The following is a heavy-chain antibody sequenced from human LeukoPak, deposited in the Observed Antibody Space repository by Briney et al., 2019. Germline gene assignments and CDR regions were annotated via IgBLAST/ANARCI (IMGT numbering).Heavy chain of an antibody. J-gene: IGHJ4*02. CDR2: IYPGDSDT. V-gene: IGHV5-51*01. CDR1: GYNFTTYW. Sequence: GGSLKISCKGSGYNFTTYWIGWVRQMPGKGLEWMGIIYPGDSDTRYSPSFQGQVTISADKSISTAYLQWSSLKASDTAMYYCARRYCGSTNCYANFDYWGRGTLVTVSS. CDR3: ARRYCGSTNCYANFDY. D-gene: IGHD2-2*01.